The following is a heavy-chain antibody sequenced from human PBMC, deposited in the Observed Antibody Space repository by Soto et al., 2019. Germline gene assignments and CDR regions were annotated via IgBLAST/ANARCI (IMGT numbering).Heavy chain of an antibody. Sequence: GGSLRLSCAASGLPFGPFYMHWVRQAPGKGLEWVSHINGDGTTTVYADSVKGRFTISRDNAKNTLYLQMTSLRAEDTAVYYCARDRGYPDSFDIWGQGTMVTVSS. D-gene: IGHD2-2*01. CDR1: GLPFGPFY. V-gene: IGHV3-74*01. CDR3: ARDRGYPDSFDI. J-gene: IGHJ3*02. CDR2: INGDGTTT.